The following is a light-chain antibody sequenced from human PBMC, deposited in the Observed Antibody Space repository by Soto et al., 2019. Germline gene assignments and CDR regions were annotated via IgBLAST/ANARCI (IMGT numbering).Light chain of an antibody. Sequence: EVVMTQSPANLSVSPGERATLSCTARQSVTSNLSSYQQNPGQAPRLLIYGASTRATGIPARFSGSGSGTEFTLTISSLQSEDFAVYYCQQYNNWPPYTFGQGTKVDIK. CDR1: QSVTSN. CDR2: GAS. J-gene: IGKJ2*01. V-gene: IGKV3-15*01. CDR3: QQYNNWPPYT.